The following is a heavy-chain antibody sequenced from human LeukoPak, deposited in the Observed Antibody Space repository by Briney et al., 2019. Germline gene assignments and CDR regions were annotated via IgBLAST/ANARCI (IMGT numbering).Heavy chain of an antibody. Sequence: GESLKISCKGSGYSFTSYWIGWVRQMPGKGLEWMGIIYPGDSDTRYSPSFQGQVTISADKSISTAYLQWSSLKASDTAMSYCARRQTLYCSGGSCQIDYWGQGTLVTVSS. D-gene: IGHD2-15*01. CDR2: IYPGDSDT. J-gene: IGHJ4*02. CDR1: GYSFTSYW. CDR3: ARRQTLYCSGGSCQIDY. V-gene: IGHV5-51*01.